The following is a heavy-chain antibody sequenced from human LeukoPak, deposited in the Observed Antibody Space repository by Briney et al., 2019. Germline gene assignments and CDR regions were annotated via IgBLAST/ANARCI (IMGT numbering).Heavy chain of an antibody. V-gene: IGHV3-21*01. D-gene: IGHD2-8*02. CDR1: GFTFSSYS. J-gene: IGHJ4*02. CDR3: ARDLEGGVDY. Sequence: GGSLRLSCAASGFTFSSYSMNWVRQAPGKGLEWVSSISSSSSYIYYADSVKGRFTISRDNTKNSLYLQMNSLRAEDTAVYYCARDLEGGVDYWGQGTLVTVSS. CDR2: ISSSSSYI.